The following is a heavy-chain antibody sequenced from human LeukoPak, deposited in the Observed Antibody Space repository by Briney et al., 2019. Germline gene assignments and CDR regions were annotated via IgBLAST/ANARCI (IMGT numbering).Heavy chain of an antibody. CDR3: ARSPQYYYDSSGYYCEH. CDR1: GFTFSSYS. J-gene: IGHJ4*02. CDR2: ISSSSSYI. D-gene: IGHD3-22*01. Sequence: GGSLRLSCAVSGFTFSSYSMNWVRQAPGKGLEWVSSISSSSSYIYYADSVKGRFTISRDNAKNSLYLQMNSLRAEDTAVYYCARSPQYYYDSSGYYCEHWGQGTLVTVSS. V-gene: IGHV3-21*01.